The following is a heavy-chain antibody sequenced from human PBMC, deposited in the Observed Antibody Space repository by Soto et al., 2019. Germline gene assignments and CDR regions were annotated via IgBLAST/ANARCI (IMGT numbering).Heavy chain of an antibody. CDR3: ARYLHTAVVVVAAVKNWFDP. V-gene: IGHV4-34*01. Sequence: TSETLCLTCAVDGGSFSGYCWSWIRQPPGKGLEWIGEINHSGSTNYNPSLKSRVTISVDTSKNQFSLKLSSVTAADTAVYYCARYLHTAVVVVAAVKNWFDPWGQGTLVTVSS. CDR1: GGSFSGYC. CDR2: INHSGST. D-gene: IGHD2-15*01. J-gene: IGHJ5*02.